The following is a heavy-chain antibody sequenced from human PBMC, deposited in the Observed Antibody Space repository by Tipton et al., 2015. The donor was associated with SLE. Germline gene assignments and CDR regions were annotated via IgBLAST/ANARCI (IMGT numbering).Heavy chain of an antibody. V-gene: IGHV1-69*05. CDR2: IIPIFGTA. CDR1: GGTFSSYA. D-gene: IGHD2-15*01. CDR3: ARDGGYCSGGSCSKRYFDY. Sequence: QSGAEVKKPGSSVKVSCKASGGTFSSYAISWVRQAPGQGLEWMGGIIPIFGTANYAQKFQGRVTITTGESTSTAYMELSSLRSEDTAVYYCARDGGYCSGGSCSKRYFDYWGQGTLVTVSS. J-gene: IGHJ4*02.